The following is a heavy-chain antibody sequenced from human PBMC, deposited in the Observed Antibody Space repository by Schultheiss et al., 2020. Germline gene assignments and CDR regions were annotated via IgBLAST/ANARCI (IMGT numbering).Heavy chain of an antibody. D-gene: IGHD1-26*01. J-gene: IGHJ4*02. CDR2: IAKDGSNA. V-gene: IGHV3-30*18. Sequence: GGSLRLSCVASGYTFDVYGIHWVRQAPGKGLEWVAGIAKDGSNADYAHSVKGRFTISRDNSKNTVDLQMSSLRAEDTAIYYCVKETGRSDLAFDYWGRGTLVTGSS. CDR1: GYTFDVYG. CDR3: VKETGRSDLAFDY.